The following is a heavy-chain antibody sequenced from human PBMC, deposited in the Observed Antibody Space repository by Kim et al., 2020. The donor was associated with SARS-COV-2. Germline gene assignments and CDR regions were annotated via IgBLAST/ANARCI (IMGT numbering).Heavy chain of an antibody. V-gene: IGHV3-30*03. CDR2: ISYEGSTQ. CDR1: GFTFSSHV. D-gene: IGHD1-26*01. CDR3: ARNLVGDTDLGP. J-gene: IGHJ5*02. Sequence: GGSLRLSCAASGFTFSSHVMHWVRQAPGKGLEWVALISYEGSTQRYTDSVKGRFTASRDNSKNILFLQMNILRPEDTAVYYCARNLVGDTDLGPWGQGTLVTVSS.